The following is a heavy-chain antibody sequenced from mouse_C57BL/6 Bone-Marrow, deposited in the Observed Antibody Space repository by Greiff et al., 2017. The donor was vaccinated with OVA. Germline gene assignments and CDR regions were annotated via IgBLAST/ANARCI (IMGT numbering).Heavy chain of an antibody. CDR2: IWSGGST. Sequence: QVQLKQSGPGLVQPSQSLSITCTVSGFSLTSYGVHWVRQPPGKGLEWLGVIWSGGSTDYNAAFISRLSISKDNSTSQVFFKMHSLQADDTAIYYCAKTGFITTVVATLDWYFDVWGTGTTVTVSS. V-gene: IGHV2-4*01. CDR3: AKTGFITTVVATLDWYFDV. CDR1: GFSLTSYG. J-gene: IGHJ1*03. D-gene: IGHD1-1*01.